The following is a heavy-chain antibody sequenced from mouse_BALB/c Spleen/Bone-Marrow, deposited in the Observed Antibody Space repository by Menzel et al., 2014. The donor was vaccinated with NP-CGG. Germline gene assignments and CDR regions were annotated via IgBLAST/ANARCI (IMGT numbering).Heavy chain of an antibody. CDR1: GFFLTSYG. V-gene: IGHV2-2*02. CDR3: ARRDGYLFAY. Sequence: VQLQQSGPGLVQPSQSLSITCTVSGFFLTSYGVHWVRQSPGKGLEWLGVIWSDGSTDYNAAFISRLNISKDNSKSQISFKMNSLQPNDTAIYFCARRDGYLFAYWGQGTLVTVSA. D-gene: IGHD2-3*01. J-gene: IGHJ3*01. CDR2: IWSDGST.